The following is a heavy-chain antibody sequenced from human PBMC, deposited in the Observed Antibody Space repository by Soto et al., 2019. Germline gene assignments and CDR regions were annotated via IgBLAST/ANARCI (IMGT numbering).Heavy chain of an antibody. V-gene: IGHV4-61*03. D-gene: IGHD3-22*01. Sequence: QVQLQESGPGLVKPSGTLSLTCSVSGGSVSNASVYWTWIRQAPGTGLEYIGYIFYTGVTNYNPSLISRVTISRDTSKNHFSLKLNSMTAADTAVYFCVRVLDSSWYADLWGRGTLVTVSS. CDR1: GGSVSNASVY. J-gene: IGHJ2*01. CDR3: VRVLDSSWYADL. CDR2: IFYTGVT.